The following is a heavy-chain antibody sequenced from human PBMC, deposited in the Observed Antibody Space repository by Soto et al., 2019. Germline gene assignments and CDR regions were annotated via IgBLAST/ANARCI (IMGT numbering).Heavy chain of an antibody. CDR1: GFSFTTPGGG. Sequence: SGPTLVHPTKTLTLTCTLSGFSFTTPGGGVGWIRQAPGEALEWLTLLYWDDNKRHNPSLQTRLTITNDTSQNQVVMTRFYMYPVDTATYYCVSGSFPHWFDPWGQGILVTVS. D-gene: IGHD3-10*01. J-gene: IGHJ5*02. CDR3: VSGSFPHWFDP. CDR2: LYWDDNK. V-gene: IGHV2-5*02.